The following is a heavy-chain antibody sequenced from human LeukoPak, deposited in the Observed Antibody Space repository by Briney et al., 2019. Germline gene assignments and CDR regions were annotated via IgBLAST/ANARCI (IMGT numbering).Heavy chain of an antibody. V-gene: IGHV1-3*01. D-gene: IGHD3-9*01. CDR1: GYTFTSYA. J-gene: IGHJ4*02. Sequence: ASVKVSCKASGYTFTSYAMHWVRQAPGQRLEWMGWINAGNGNTKYSQKFQGRVTITRDTPASTAYMELSSLRSEDTAVYYCARCGGGFDWLLCPFDYWGQGTLVTVSS. CDR2: INAGNGNT. CDR3: ARCGGGFDWLLCPFDY.